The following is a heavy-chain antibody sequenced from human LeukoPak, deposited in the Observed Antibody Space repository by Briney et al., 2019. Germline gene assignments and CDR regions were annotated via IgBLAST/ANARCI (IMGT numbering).Heavy chain of an antibody. Sequence: GGSLRLSCAASGFTFSSYAMSWVRQAPGRGLEWVGFIRRKADGGTTEYAASVQGRFSISRDDSKGIAYLQMTSLKTEDTAMYYCTRVSYYDSSGSFAYWGQGALVTVSS. V-gene: IGHV3-49*04. CDR2: IRRKADGGTT. J-gene: IGHJ4*02. CDR3: TRVSYYDSSGSFAY. CDR1: GFTFSSYA. D-gene: IGHD3-22*01.